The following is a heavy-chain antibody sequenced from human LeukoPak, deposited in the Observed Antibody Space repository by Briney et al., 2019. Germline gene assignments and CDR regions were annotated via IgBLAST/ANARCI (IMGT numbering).Heavy chain of an antibody. CDR2: ISYDGSNK. J-gene: IGHJ5*02. CDR1: GFTFSSYA. V-gene: IGHV3-30-3*01. Sequence: GRSLRLSCAASGFTFSSYAMHWVRQAPGKGLEWVAVISYDGSNKYYADSVKGRFTISRDNAKNSVYLQLSSLRAEDTAVYYCARAQALNWFDPWGQGTLVTVSS. CDR3: ARAQALNWFDP.